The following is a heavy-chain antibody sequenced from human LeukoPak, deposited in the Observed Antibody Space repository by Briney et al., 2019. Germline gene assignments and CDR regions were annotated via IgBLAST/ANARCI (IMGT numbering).Heavy chain of an antibody. D-gene: IGHD6-13*01. CDR3: ARGGPSIAAVATRNYFQH. CDR2: INDRGST. CDR1: GGTFSGYH. J-gene: IGHJ1*01. Sequence: SETLSLTCAVYGGTFSGYHWSWIRQSSEKGLEWIGEINDRGSTNYNPSLKSRVTMSLDTSKKQFSLNLSSVTAADTALYYCARGGPSIAAVATRNYFQHWGQGTLVTVSS. V-gene: IGHV4-34*01.